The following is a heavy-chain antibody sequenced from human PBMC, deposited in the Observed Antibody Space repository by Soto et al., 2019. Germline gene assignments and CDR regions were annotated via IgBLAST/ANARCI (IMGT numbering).Heavy chain of an antibody. CDR2: IWYDGSNK. CDR3: ARTTLKWELGVDY. D-gene: IGHD1-26*01. Sequence: QVQLVESGGGVVQPGRSLRLSCAASGFTFSSYGMHWVRQAPGKGLEWVAVIWYDGSNKYYADSVKGRFTISRDNSKNTLYLQMNSLRAEDTAVYYCARTTLKWELGVDYWGQGTLVTVSS. CDR1: GFTFSSYG. V-gene: IGHV3-33*01. J-gene: IGHJ4*02.